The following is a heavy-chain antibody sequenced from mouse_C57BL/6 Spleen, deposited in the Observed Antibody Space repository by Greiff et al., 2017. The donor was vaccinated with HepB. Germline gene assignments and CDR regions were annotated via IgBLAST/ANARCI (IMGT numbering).Heavy chain of an antibody. CDR1: GYAFSSSW. Sequence: VQLQQSGPELVKPGASVKISCKASGYAFSSSWMNWVKQRPGKGLEWIGRIYPGDGDTNYNGKVKGKATLTADKSSSTAYMQLSSLTSEDSAVYFVARDGYNEDFDVWGTGTTVNVSS. CDR3: ARDGYNEDFDV. V-gene: IGHV1-82*01. J-gene: IGHJ1*03. CDR2: IYPGDGDT. D-gene: IGHD2-3*01.